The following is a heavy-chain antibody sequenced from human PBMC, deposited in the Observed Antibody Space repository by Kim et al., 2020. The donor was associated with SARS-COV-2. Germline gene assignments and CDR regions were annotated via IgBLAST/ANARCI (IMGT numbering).Heavy chain of an antibody. Sequence: GESLKISCKGSGYSFTSYWISWVRQMPGKGLEWMGRIDPSDSYTNYSPSFQGHVTISADKSISTAYLQWSSLKASDTAMYYCARGHHSGVGDDAFDIWGQGTMVTVSS. CDR3: ARGHHSGVGDDAFDI. CDR1: GYSFTSYW. D-gene: IGHD3-16*01. J-gene: IGHJ3*02. CDR2: IDPSDSYT. V-gene: IGHV5-10-1*01.